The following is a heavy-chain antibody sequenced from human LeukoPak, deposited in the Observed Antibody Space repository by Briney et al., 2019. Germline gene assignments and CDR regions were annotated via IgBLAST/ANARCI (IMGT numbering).Heavy chain of an antibody. V-gene: IGHV3-11*01. J-gene: IGHJ3*02. CDR2: ISGSGSTT. CDR1: GFTFSDYY. Sequence: AGGSLRLSCAASGFTFSDYYMSWIRQAPGKGLEWVSYISGSGSTTYYADSVKGRFTISRDNAKNSLYLQMNSLSAEDTAVYFCARVRYDSSGYYYGARYAFDIWGQGTMVTVSS. D-gene: IGHD3-22*01. CDR3: ARVRYDSSGYYYGARYAFDI.